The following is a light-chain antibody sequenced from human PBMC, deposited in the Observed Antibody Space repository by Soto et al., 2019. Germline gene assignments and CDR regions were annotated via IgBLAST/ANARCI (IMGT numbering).Light chain of an antibody. V-gene: IGKV1-9*01. J-gene: IGKJ5*01. CDR2: TAS. Sequence: DIQMTQSPSFLSASVXERVPLTCRASQGISSYLAWYQQKPGKAPKLLIYTASTRQSGVPSRFGGSGSGTDYTLTISSLQPEDFATYYCQQFSNYPITFGQGTRLEI. CDR3: QQFSNYPIT. CDR1: QGISSY.